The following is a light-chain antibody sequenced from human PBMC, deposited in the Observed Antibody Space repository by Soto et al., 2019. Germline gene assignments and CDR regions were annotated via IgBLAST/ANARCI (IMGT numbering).Light chain of an antibody. Sequence: SYELTQPTSESVAPGQTARITCAGNDIGGKSVHWYQQKAGLAPVVVVQYDSDRPSGIPERFSGTNSGNTATLTISRVEAEDEAIYFCQVWESSSDPVVVFGGGTKVTVL. CDR3: QVWESSSDPVVV. V-gene: IGLV3-21*01. CDR1: DIGGKS. CDR2: YDS. J-gene: IGLJ2*01.